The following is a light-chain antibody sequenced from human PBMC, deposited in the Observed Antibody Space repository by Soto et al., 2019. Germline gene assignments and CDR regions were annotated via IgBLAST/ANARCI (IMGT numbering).Light chain of an antibody. CDR1: QRVSSN. V-gene: IGKV3-15*01. J-gene: IGKJ3*01. CDR2: GAS. CDR3: QQYIILPFT. Sequence: EIVMTQSPATLSVSPGERATLSCRASQRVSSNLAWYQPKPGQAPRLLIFGASTRATGIPARFSGSESGTEFTLTISSLQAEDFAFDYCQQYIILPFTVGPGTKVDIK.